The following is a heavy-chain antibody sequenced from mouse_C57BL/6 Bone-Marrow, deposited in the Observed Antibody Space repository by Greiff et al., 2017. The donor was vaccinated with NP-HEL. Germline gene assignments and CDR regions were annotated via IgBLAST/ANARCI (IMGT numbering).Heavy chain of an antibody. CDR1: GYSITSGYY. J-gene: IGHJ2*01. Sequence: ESGPGLVKPSQSLSLTCSVTGYSITSGYYWNWIRQFPGNKLEWMGYISYDGSNNYNPSLKNRISITRDTSKNQFFLKLKSVTTEDTATYYCAREGYYGYDEDYWGQGTTLTVSS. V-gene: IGHV3-6*01. CDR3: AREGYYGYDEDY. D-gene: IGHD2-2*01. CDR2: ISYDGSN.